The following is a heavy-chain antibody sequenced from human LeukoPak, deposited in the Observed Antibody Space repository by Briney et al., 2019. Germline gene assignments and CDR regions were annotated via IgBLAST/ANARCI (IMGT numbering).Heavy chain of an antibody. CDR1: GGSISSSSYY. Sequence: PSETLSLTCTVSGGSISSSSYYWVWIRQPPGKGLEWIGNIFYSGTTYYNPSLKSRVTISVDMSKNQFSLRLSSASAADTAVYYCARRANSGTYHGAFDIWGQGTMVTVSS. D-gene: IGHD1-26*01. J-gene: IGHJ3*02. V-gene: IGHV4-39*01. CDR2: IFYSGTT. CDR3: ARRANSGTYHGAFDI.